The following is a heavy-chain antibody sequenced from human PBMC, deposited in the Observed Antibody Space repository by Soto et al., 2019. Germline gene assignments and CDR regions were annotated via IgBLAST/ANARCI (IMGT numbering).Heavy chain of an antibody. CDR1: GFTFSNSW. V-gene: IGHV3-74*01. Sequence: GGSLRLSCAASGFTFSNSWVHWVRQAPGKGLVWVSRINTNGRSTSYAGSVKGRFTISRDNAKNTLYLQMDSLRAEDTAVYYCASDTTVTTSFDYWGQGTLVTVSS. J-gene: IGHJ4*02. D-gene: IGHD4-17*01. CDR2: INTNGRST. CDR3: ASDTTVTTSFDY.